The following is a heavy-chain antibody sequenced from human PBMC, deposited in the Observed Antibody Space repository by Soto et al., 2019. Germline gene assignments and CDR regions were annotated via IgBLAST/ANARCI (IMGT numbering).Heavy chain of an antibody. D-gene: IGHD5-18*01. J-gene: IGHJ6*02. V-gene: IGHV1-18*01. CDR3: AGATEIQLWLGARYFGLDV. Sequence: QAQLVQSGPEVKKPGASVKVSCKASGYTFTAYGISWVRQAPGQGLEWMGWISSYNGNTDYAQKFQGRVTMTTDSSTSTAYMELTSLRSDDTAVYYCAGATEIQLWLGARYFGLDVWGQGTRVTVSS. CDR1: GYTFTAYG. CDR2: ISSYNGNT.